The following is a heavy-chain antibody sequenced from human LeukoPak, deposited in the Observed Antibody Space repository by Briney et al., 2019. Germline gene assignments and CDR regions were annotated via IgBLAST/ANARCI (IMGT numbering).Heavy chain of an antibody. Sequence: GGSLRLSCAASGFTFSDYAMSWVRQAPGKGLEWVANIKQDGSEKYYVDSVKGRFTISRDNSKNTLYLQMNSLRAEDTAVYHCARVLDSYGLRVADYWGQGTLVTVSS. V-gene: IGHV3-7*01. CDR1: GFTFSDYA. D-gene: IGHD5-18*01. CDR2: IKQDGSEK. CDR3: ARVLDSYGLRVADY. J-gene: IGHJ4*02.